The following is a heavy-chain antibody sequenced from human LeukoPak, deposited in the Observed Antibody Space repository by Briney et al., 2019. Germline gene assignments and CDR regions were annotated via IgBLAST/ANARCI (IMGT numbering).Heavy chain of an antibody. J-gene: IGHJ3*02. CDR3: ARQGGTMKAVVKVALDI. Sequence: ASVKVSFKTSGYTFTDYYIHWVRQAPGQGLEWMGWSNPNSGGTNYAQKFQGRVTMTRDTSISTAYMDLSSLISDDTAVYYCARQGGTMKAVVKVALDIWGQGTMVTVSS. V-gene: IGHV1-2*02. D-gene: IGHD3-22*01. CDR1: GYTFTDYY. CDR2: SNPNSGGT.